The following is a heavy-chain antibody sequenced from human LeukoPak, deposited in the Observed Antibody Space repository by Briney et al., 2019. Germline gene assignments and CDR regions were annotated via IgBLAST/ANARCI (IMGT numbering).Heavy chain of an antibody. CDR2: IYDSGST. Sequence: SETLSLTCTVSGGSIRSSYYYWGWIRQPPGKGLEWIGSIYDSGSTYYNPSLKSRVTISVDTSKNQFSLKLSSVTAADTAVYYCASIRDDYGDYGGTIPGGYWGQGTLVTVSS. CDR1: GGSIRSSYYY. CDR3: ASIRDDYGDYGGTIPGGY. J-gene: IGHJ4*02. V-gene: IGHV4-39*01. D-gene: IGHD4-17*01.